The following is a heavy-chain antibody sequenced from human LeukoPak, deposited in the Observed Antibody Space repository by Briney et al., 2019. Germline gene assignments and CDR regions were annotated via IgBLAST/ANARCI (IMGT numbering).Heavy chain of an antibody. CDR2: INSDGSST. D-gene: IGHD6-13*01. J-gene: IGHJ4*02. CDR3: AKDEGLGYSSSWYGLDY. CDR1: GFTFSSYW. Sequence: GGSLRLSCAASGFTFSSYWMHWVRQAPGRGLVWVSRINSDGSSTSYADSVKGRFTISRDNAKNTLYLQMNSLRAEDTALYYCAKDEGLGYSSSWYGLDYRGQGTLVTVSS. V-gene: IGHV3-74*01.